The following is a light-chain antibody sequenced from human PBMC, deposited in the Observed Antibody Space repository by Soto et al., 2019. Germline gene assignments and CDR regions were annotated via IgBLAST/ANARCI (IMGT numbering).Light chain of an antibody. V-gene: IGLV1-44*01. CDR1: RSNIGTNT. CDR3: TTWDDSLNGPV. Sequence: QSVLTQPPSASVSPGQRVTLSFSGSRSNIGTNTVNWYQHLPGTAPKLLIFSNDHRPSGVPDRFSGSKSGTSASLAISGLQSEDEADYFCTTWDDSLNGPVFGGGTKLTVL. J-gene: IGLJ2*01. CDR2: SND.